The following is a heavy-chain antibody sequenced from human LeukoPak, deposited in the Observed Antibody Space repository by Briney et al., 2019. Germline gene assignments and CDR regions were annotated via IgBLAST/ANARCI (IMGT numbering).Heavy chain of an antibody. CDR1: GFTFTTYD. D-gene: IGHD3-22*01. Sequence: GASLKVSCKTSGFTFTTYDIHWVRQAPGQGLEWMAMINPSGGTAGYAQMFQGRLTMTRDTSTSTVYMDLSSLRSEDTAVYYCVRRGYHYDSGDYYYWCDPWGEGTLVTVSS. CDR2: INPSGGTA. V-gene: IGHV1-46*01. CDR3: VRRGYHYDSGDYYYWCDP. J-gene: IGHJ5*02.